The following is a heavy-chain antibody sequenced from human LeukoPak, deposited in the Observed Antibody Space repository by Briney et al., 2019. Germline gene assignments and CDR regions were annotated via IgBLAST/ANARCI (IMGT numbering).Heavy chain of an antibody. D-gene: IGHD2-15*01. J-gene: IGHJ4*02. CDR2: IWYDGSNK. V-gene: IGHV3-30*18. Sequence: GRSLRLSCAASGFTFSSYAMHWVRQAPGKGLEWVAVIWYDGSNKYYADSVKGRFTISRDNSKNTLYLQMNSLRAEDTAVYYCAKPPYCSGGSCYPIDYWGQGTLVTVSS. CDR3: AKPPYCSGGSCYPIDY. CDR1: GFTFSSYA.